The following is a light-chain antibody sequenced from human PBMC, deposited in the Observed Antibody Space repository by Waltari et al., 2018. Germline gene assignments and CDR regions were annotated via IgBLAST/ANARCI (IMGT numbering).Light chain of an antibody. CDR3: QQYGSSPWT. V-gene: IGKV3-20*01. Sequence: EIVLTQSPGTLSLSPGERATLSCRASQSVSNSYLAWYQQKPGQAPRLLIYGASSRATGIPDRFSGSGSGTDFTLTISRLEPEDFAVYDCQQYGSSPWTFGQGTKVEIK. CDR2: GAS. CDR1: QSVSNSY. J-gene: IGKJ1*01.